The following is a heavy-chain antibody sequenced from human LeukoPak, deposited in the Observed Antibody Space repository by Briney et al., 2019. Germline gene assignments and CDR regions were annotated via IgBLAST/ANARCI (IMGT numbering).Heavy chain of an antibody. V-gene: IGHV3-11*04. CDR3: ARAEPSGYYPWYFDY. CDR2: IDNSGSTA. J-gene: IGHJ4*02. CDR1: GFPFSDYY. D-gene: IGHD3-22*01. Sequence: GGSLRLSCAASGFPFSDYYMTWVRQAPGKGLEWLSYIDNSGSTAHYAASVRGRLTISRDNAKNSLYLQMNSLRAEDTAVYYCARAEPSGYYPWYFDYWGQGTLVTVSS.